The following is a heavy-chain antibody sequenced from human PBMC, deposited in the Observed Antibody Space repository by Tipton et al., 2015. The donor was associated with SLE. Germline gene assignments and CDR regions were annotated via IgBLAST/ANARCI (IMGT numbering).Heavy chain of an antibody. D-gene: IGHD6-6*01. V-gene: IGHV4-4*09. CDR1: GGSISSHY. CDR2: IYTSGST. J-gene: IGHJ4*02. Sequence: TLSLTCTVSGGSISSHYWSWIRQPAGKGLEWIGYIYTSGSTYYNPSLKSRVTISVDTSKNQFSLKLSSVTAADTAVYYCARVVEQLVGFDYWGQGTLVTVSS. CDR3: ARVVEQLVGFDY.